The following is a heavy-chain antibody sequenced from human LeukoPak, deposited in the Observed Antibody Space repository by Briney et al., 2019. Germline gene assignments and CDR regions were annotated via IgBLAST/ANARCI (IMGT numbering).Heavy chain of an antibody. CDR3: ARSPPYCSSWYIDY. V-gene: IGHV1-2*02. CDR1: GYTFTGYY. Sequence: ASVKVSCKASGYTFTGYYMHWVRQAPGQGLEWMGWINPNSGGTNYAQKFQGRVTMTRDTSISTAYMELSRLRSDDTAVYYCARSPPYCSSWYIDYWGQGTLVTVSS. CDR2: INPNSGGT. J-gene: IGHJ4*02. D-gene: IGHD6-13*01.